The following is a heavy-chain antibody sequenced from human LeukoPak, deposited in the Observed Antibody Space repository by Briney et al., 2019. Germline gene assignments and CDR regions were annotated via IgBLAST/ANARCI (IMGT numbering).Heavy chain of an antibody. V-gene: IGHV1-69*13. J-gene: IGHJ3*02. Sequence: ASVKVSCKASGGTFSSYAISWVRQAPGQGLEWMGGIIPIFGTANYAQKFQGRVTITADESTSTAYMELSSLRSEDTAVYYCARGAVDTAMVTDAFDIWGQGTMVTVSS. CDR3: ARGAVDTAMVTDAFDI. CDR2: IIPIFGTA. D-gene: IGHD5-18*01. CDR1: GGTFSSYA.